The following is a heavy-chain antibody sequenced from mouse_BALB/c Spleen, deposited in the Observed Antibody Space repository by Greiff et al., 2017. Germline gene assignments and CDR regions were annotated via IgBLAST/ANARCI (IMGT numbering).Heavy chain of an antibody. J-gene: IGHJ2*01. D-gene: IGHD2-1*01. CDR1: GYTFTSYW. V-gene: IGHV1-87*01. CDR2: IYPGDGDT. Sequence: VKLVESGAELARPGASVKLSCKASGYTFTSYWMQWVKQRPGQGLEWIGAIYPGDGDTRYTQKFKGKATLTADKSSSTAYMQLSSLASEDSAVYYCARGYGNYFDYWGQGTTLTVSS. CDR3: ARGYGNYFDY.